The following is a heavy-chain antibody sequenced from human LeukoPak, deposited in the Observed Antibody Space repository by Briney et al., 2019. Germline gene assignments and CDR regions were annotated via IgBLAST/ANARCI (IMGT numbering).Heavy chain of an antibody. CDR1: GFTFSSYA. V-gene: IGHV3-23*01. Sequence: TGGSLRLSCAASGFTFSSYAMSWVRQAPGKGLEWVSGISGSGGSTYYPDSVKGRFTISRDNSKNTLYLQVNSLRAEDTAVYYCAKVGIEWLVPDYWGQGTLVTVSS. D-gene: IGHD6-19*01. CDR2: ISGSGGST. J-gene: IGHJ4*02. CDR3: AKVGIEWLVPDY.